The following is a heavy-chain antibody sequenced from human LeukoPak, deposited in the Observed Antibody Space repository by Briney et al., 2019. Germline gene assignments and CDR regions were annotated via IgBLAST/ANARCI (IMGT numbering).Heavy chain of an antibody. CDR1: GFTFSSYW. Sequence: GGSLRLSCAASGFTFSSYWMHWVRQAPGKGLVWVSRINSDGSSTSYADSVKGRFTISRDNAKNTLYLQMNSLRAEDTAVYYCARDNYDILTGYYMDFDPWGQGTLVTVSS. D-gene: IGHD3-9*01. CDR3: ARDNYDILTGYYMDFDP. CDR2: INSDGSST. V-gene: IGHV3-74*01. J-gene: IGHJ5*02.